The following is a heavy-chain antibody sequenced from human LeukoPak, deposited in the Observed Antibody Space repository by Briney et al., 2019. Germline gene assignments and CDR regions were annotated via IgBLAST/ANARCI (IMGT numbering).Heavy chain of an antibody. CDR2: VNWDGGTT. Sequence: GGSLRLSCAASGFTFDDYAMHWVRQAPGKGLEWVALVNWDGGTTHYADSVKGRFTISRDNNKNSLYLQMNSLRLEDTALYYCVKDIGPVTSSPRFDYWGQGTLVTVSS. J-gene: IGHJ4*02. D-gene: IGHD2-2*01. V-gene: IGHV3-43D*03. CDR1: GFTFDDYA. CDR3: VKDIGPVTSSPRFDY.